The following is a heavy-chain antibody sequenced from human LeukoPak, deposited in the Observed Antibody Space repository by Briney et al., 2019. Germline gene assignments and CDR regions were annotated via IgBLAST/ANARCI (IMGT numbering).Heavy chain of an antibody. CDR3: AREQRITMVRGVIIGWFDP. Sequence: SETLSLTCTVSGGSISSYYWSWIRQPPGKGLEWIGYIYYSGSTNYNPPLKSRVTISVDTSKNQFSLKLSSVTAADTAVYYCAREQRITMVRGVIIGWFDPWGQGTLVTVSS. CDR2: IYYSGST. D-gene: IGHD3-10*01. J-gene: IGHJ5*02. CDR1: GGSISSYY. V-gene: IGHV4-59*01.